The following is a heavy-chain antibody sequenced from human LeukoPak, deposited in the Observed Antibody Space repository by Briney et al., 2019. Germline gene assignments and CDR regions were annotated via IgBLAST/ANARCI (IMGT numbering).Heavy chain of an antibody. D-gene: IGHD3-10*01. J-gene: IGHJ6*02. V-gene: IGHV3-13*01. CDR2: IGTAGDT. CDR3: AKDRINYGSGSHYGMDV. CDR1: GFTFSSYD. Sequence: GGSLRLSCAASGFTFSSYDMHWVRQATGKGLEWVSAIGTAGDTYYPGSVKGRFTISRENAKNSLYLQMNSLRAGDTAVYYCAKDRINYGSGSHYGMDVWGQGTTVTVSS.